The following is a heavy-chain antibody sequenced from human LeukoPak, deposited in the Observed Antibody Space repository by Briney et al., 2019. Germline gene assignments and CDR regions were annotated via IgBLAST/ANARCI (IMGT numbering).Heavy chain of an antibody. D-gene: IGHD1-26*01. CDR3: AKDRSGGYYRPEYFQH. J-gene: IGHJ1*01. V-gene: IGHV3-48*01. CDR2: ISSSSSTI. CDR1: GFTFSSYT. Sequence: GGSLRLSCAASGFTFSSYTLNWVRQAPGKGLEWVSYISSSSSTIYYADSVKGRFTISRDNAKNSLYLQMNSLRAEDTAVYYCAKDRSGGYYRPEYFQHWGQGTLVTVSS.